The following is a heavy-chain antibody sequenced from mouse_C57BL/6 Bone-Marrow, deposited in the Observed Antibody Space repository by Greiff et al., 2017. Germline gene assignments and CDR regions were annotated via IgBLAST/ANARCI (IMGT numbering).Heavy chain of an antibody. CDR2: ISSGSSTI. CDR3: ARDDYGSSYGYFDV. CDR1: GFTFSDYG. J-gene: IGHJ1*03. D-gene: IGHD1-1*01. Sequence: EVQGVESGGGLVKPGGSLKLSCAASGFTFSDYGMHWVRQAPEQGLEWVAYISSGSSTIYYADTVKGRFTISRDNAKNTLSLQMTSLRSEDTAMYYCARDDYGSSYGYFDVWGTGTTVTVAS. V-gene: IGHV5-17*01.